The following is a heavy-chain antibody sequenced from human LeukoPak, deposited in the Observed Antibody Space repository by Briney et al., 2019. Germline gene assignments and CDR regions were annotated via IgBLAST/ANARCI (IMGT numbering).Heavy chain of an antibody. D-gene: IGHD6-19*01. CDR1: VFTFSSYA. Sequence: GGSLRLSCAASVFTFSSYAMSWVRQAPAKGLEWVSAISGSGGSTYYADSVKGRFTISRDNPKNTLYLQMNSLRAEDTAVYYCAKPPLAVAGLYYFDHWGQGTLVTVSS. CDR3: AKPPLAVAGLYYFDH. CDR2: ISGSGGST. J-gene: IGHJ4*02. V-gene: IGHV3-23*01.